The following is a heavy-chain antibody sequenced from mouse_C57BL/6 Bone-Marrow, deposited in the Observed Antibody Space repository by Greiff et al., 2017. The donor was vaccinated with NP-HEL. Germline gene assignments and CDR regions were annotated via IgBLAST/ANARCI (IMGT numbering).Heavy chain of an antibody. V-gene: IGHV7-3*01. J-gene: IGHJ2*01. CDR3: ARYPYYGSSLGDFDY. D-gene: IGHD1-1*01. Sequence: EVMLVESGGGLVQPGGSLSLSCAASGFTFTDYYMSWVRQPPGKALEWLGFIRNKANGYTTEYSASVKGRFTISRDNSQIILYLHMNALSAEDSATCYCARYPYYGSSLGDFDYWGQGTTLTVSS. CDR2: IRNKANGYTT. CDR1: GFTFTDYY.